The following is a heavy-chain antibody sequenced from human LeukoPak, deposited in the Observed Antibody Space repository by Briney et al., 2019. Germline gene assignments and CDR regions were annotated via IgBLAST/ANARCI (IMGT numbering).Heavy chain of an antibody. CDR3: AKGPSVDYYYYMDV. CDR2: IYSGGST. D-gene: IGHD2-2*01. V-gene: IGHV3-66*02. CDR1: GFTVSSNY. Sequence: GGSLRLSCAASGFTVSSNYMSWVRQAPGKGLEWVSVIYSGGSTYYADSVKGRFTISRDNSKNTLYLQMNSLRAEDTAVYYCAKGPSVDYYYYMDVWGKGTTVTVSS. J-gene: IGHJ6*03.